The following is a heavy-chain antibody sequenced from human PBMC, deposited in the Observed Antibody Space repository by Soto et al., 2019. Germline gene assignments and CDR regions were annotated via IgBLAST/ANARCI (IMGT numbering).Heavy chain of an antibody. D-gene: IGHD6-13*01. Sequence: SETLSLTCTVSGGSISSGDYYWSWIRQPPGKGLEWIGYIYYSGSTYYNPSLKSRVTISVDTSKNQFSLKLSSVTAADTAVYYCARVYSSSWYSYYYYYGMDVWGQGTTVTVSS. CDR3: ARVYSSSWYSYYYYYGMDV. J-gene: IGHJ6*02. CDR2: IYYSGST. V-gene: IGHV4-30-4*01. CDR1: GGSISSGDYY.